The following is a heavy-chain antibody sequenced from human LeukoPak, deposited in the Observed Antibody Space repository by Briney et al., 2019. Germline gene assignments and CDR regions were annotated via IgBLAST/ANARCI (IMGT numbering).Heavy chain of an antibody. V-gene: IGHV3-30-3*01. D-gene: IGHD1-26*01. CDR2: ISYDGSNK. CDR3: ARESGSYYQSIDY. Sequence: GGSLRLSCAASGFTFSSYAMHWVRQAPGKGLEWVAVISYDGSNKYYADSVKGRFTISRDNSKNTLYLQMNSLRAEDTAVYYCARESGSYYQSIDYWGQGTLVTVSS. J-gene: IGHJ4*02. CDR1: GFTFSSYA.